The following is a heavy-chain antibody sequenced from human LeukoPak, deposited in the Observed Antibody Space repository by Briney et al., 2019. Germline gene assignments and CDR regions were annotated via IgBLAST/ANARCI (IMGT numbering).Heavy chain of an antibody. V-gene: IGHV3-23*01. D-gene: IGHD3-9*01. J-gene: IGHJ4*02. CDR3: ARGGFDWLLDY. Sequence: GGSLRLPCAASGFTFSSYAMSWVRQAPGKGLEWVSAISGSGGSTYNADSVKGRFTISRGNSKNTLYLQMNSLRADDTAVYYCARGGFDWLLDYWGQGTQVTVSS. CDR1: GFTFSSYA. CDR2: ISGSGGST.